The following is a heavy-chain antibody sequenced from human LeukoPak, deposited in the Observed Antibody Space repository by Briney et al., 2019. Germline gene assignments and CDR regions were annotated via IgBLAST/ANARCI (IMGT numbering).Heavy chain of an antibody. V-gene: IGHV4-30-4*01. CDR3: ARGGEVRGVDY. D-gene: IGHD3-10*01. Sequence: SETLSLTCTVSGGSISSGDYYWSWIRQPPGKGLEWIGYIYYGGSTYYNPSLKSRVTISVDTSKNQFSLKLSSVTAADTAVYYCARGGEVRGVDYWGQGTRVTVSS. J-gene: IGHJ4*02. CDR2: IYYGGST. CDR1: GGSISSGDYY.